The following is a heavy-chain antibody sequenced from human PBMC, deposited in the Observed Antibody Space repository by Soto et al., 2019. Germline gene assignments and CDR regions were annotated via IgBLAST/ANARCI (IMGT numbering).Heavy chain of an antibody. J-gene: IGHJ4*02. CDR1: GGSFSGYY. CDR2: INHSGST. V-gene: IGHV4-34*01. CDR3: ARQSGILLDY. Sequence: KPSETLSLTCAVYGGSFSGYYWSWIRQPPGKGLEWIGEINHSGSTNYNPSLKSRVTISVDTSKNQFSLKLSSVTAADTAVYYCARQSGILLDYWGQGTLVTVSS.